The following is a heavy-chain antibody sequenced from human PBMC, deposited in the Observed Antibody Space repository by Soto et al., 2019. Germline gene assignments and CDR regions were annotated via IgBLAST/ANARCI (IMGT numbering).Heavy chain of an antibody. CDR2: INPNSGGT. Sequence: ASVKVSCKASGYTFTGYYMHWVRQAPGQGLEWMGWINPNSGGTNYAQKFQGWVTMTRDTSISTAYMELSRLRSDDTAVYYCARGIRMRSGYDPVFYWFDPWGQGTLVTVSS. V-gene: IGHV1-2*04. CDR3: ARGIRMRSGYDPVFYWFDP. J-gene: IGHJ5*02. CDR1: GYTFTGYY. D-gene: IGHD5-12*01.